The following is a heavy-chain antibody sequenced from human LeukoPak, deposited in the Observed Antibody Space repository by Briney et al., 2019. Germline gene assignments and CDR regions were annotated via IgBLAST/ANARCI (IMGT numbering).Heavy chain of an antibody. CDR1: GGSISSGDYY. CDR2: IYYSGST. V-gene: IGHV4-30-4*01. D-gene: IGHD2/OR15-2a*01. CDR3: ARTLRAAEAFDI. J-gene: IGHJ3*02. Sequence: SETLSLTCTVFGGSISSGDYYWSWIRQPPGKGLEWIGYIYYSGSTYYNPSLKSRVTISVDTSKNQFSLKLSSVTAADTAVYYCARTLRAAEAFDIWGQGTMVTVSS.